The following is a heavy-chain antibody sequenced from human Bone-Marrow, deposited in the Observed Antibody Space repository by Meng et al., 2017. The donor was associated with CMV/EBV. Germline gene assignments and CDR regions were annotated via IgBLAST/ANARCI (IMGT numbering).Heavy chain of an antibody. D-gene: IGHD6-6*01. V-gene: IGHV3-15*01. J-gene: IGHJ6*02. CDR2: IKSKTDGGTT. CDR1: GFTFSSYW. Sequence: GGSLRLSCAASGFTFSSYWMSWVRQAPGKGLEWVGRIKSKTDGGTTDYAAPVKGRFTISRDDSKNTLYLQMNSLKTEDTAVYYCTTVVRYYYYGMDVWGQGTTVTVSS. CDR3: TTVVRYYYYGMDV.